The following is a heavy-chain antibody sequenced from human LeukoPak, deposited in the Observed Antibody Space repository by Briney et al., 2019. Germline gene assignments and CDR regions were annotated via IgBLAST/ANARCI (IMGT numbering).Heavy chain of an antibody. CDR2: IIPIFGTA. D-gene: IGHD5-18*01. V-gene: IGHV1-69*13. CDR1: GGTFSSYA. CDR3: ARTGVTSYGPTRYYYGMDV. J-gene: IGHJ6*02. Sequence: GASVKVSCKASGGTFSSYAISWVRQAPGQGLEWMGGIIPIFGTANYAQKFQGRVTITADESTSTAYMELSSLRSEDTAVYYCARTGVTSYGPTRYYYGMDVWGQGTTVTVSS.